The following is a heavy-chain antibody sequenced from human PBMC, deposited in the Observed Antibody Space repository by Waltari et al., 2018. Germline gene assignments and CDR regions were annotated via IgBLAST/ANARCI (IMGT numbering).Heavy chain of an antibody. V-gene: IGHV3-7*01. D-gene: IGHD3-22*01. CDR2: INQDGSEE. J-gene: IGHJ6*03. Sequence: EVQVVESGGSLVQPGGSLRLSCAASGFIFSSYWMSWVRQTPGKGLEWVANINQDGSEEYYVDSVKGRFTISRDNANNPLYLQMNSLRAEDTALYYCARVRSSGNYYYYMDVWGKGTTVTVSS. CDR3: ARVRSSGNYYYYMDV. CDR1: GFIFSSYW.